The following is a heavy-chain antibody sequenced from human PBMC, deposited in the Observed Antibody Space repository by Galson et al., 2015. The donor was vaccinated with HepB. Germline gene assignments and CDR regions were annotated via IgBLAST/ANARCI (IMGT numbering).Heavy chain of an antibody. CDR3: SPYGSGSYIYYGMDV. V-gene: IGHV3-30*03. CDR1: GFTFSSYG. D-gene: IGHD3-10*01. CDR2: ISNDGRNK. J-gene: IGHJ6*02. Sequence: SLRLSCAASGFTFSSYGMPWVRQAPGKGLEWVAIISNDGRNKYYVDSVKGRFTISRDNSKNTLYLQMNSLRAEDTAVYYCSPYGSGSYIYYGMDVWGQGTTVTVSS.